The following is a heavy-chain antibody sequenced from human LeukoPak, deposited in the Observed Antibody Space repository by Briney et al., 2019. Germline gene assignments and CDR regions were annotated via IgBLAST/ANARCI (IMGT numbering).Heavy chain of an antibody. CDR1: GYTFTSYG. CDR2: ISAYNGNT. D-gene: IGHD2-15*01. CDR3: ARDNLVVPNGAFDI. V-gene: IGHV1-18*01. J-gene: IGHJ3*02. Sequence: RASVKVSCKASGYTFTSYGISWVRQAPGQGLEWMGWISAYNGNTNYAQKLQGRVTMTTDTSTSTAYMELRSLRSDDTAVYYCARDNLVVPNGAFDIWGQGTMVTVSS.